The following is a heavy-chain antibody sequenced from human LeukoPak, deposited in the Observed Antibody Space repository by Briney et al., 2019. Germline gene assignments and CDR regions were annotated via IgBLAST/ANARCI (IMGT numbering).Heavy chain of an antibody. D-gene: IGHD1-1*01. V-gene: IGHV3-30*02. CDR3: AKGGESGIQYTQGYFDY. Sequence: QSGGSLRLSCAASGFSFSDYAIYWVRQTPGKGLEWVAFIRYDGSNKIYADSVKGRFTISRDNSYNTVYLQMTGLRAEDTAVYYCAKGGESGIQYTQGYFDYWGQGTLVTVSS. CDR1: GFSFSDYA. CDR2: IRYDGSNK. J-gene: IGHJ4*02.